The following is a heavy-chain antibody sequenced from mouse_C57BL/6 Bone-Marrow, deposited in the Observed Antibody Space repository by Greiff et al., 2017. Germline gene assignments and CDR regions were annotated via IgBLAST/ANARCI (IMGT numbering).Heavy chain of an antibody. CDR2: ISSGGSYT. J-gene: IGHJ3*01. V-gene: IGHV5-6*01. CDR1: GFTFSSYG. Sequence: EVQVVESGGDLVKPGGSLKLSCAASGFTFSSYGMSWVRQTPDKRLEGVATISSGGSYTYYPDSVKGRFTISRDNAKNTLYLQMSSLKSEDTAMYYCARQGPLLFAYWGQGTLVTVSA. CDR3: ARQGPLLFAY. D-gene: IGHD6-1*01.